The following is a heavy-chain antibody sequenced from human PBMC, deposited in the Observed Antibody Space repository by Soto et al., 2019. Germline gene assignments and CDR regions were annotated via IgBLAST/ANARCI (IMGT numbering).Heavy chain of an antibody. J-gene: IGHJ3*02. CDR2: ISYDGSNK. CDR1: GFTFSSYG. D-gene: IGHD6-13*01. Sequence: QVQLVESGGGVVQPGRPLRLSCAASGFTFSSYGMHWVRQAPGKGLEWVAVISYDGSNKYYADSVKGRFTISRDNSKNTLYLQMNSLRAEDTAVYYCAKDEAAAFDAFDIWGQGTMVTVSS. V-gene: IGHV3-30*18. CDR3: AKDEAAAFDAFDI.